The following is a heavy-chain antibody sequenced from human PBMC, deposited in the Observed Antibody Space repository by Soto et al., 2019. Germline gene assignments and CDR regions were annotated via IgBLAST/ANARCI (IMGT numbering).Heavy chain of an antibody. CDR3: ARDPPTGTTWDWVDS. J-gene: IGHJ5*01. CDR1: GFSFSSDS. D-gene: IGHD1-7*01. V-gene: IGHV3-21*01. Sequence: EVQLVESGGGLVKPGGSLRLSCAASGFSFSSDSMGWVRQAPGKGLAWVSSMSSSGSVMNYADSVKGRFTISRDNAKNSLYLQMSGLKDEDTAVYYCARDPPTGTTWDWVDSWGEGTLVTVSS. CDR2: MSSSGSVM.